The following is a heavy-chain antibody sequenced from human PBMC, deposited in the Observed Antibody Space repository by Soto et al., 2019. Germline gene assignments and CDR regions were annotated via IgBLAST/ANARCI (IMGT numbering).Heavy chain of an antibody. CDR2: ISYDGSNK. CDR3: ARDQWVEMATIGGMDV. V-gene: IGHV3-30-3*01. Sequence: PGGSLRLSCAASGFTFSSYAMHWVRQAPGKGLEWVAVISYDGSNKYYADSVKGRFTISRDNSKNTLYLQMNSLRAEDTAVYYCARDQWVEMATIGGMDVWGQGTTVTVPS. J-gene: IGHJ6*02. CDR1: GFTFSSYA. D-gene: IGHD5-12*01.